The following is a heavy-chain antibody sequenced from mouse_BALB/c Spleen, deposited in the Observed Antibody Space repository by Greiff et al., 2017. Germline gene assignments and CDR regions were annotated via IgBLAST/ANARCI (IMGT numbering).Heavy chain of an antibody. D-gene: IGHD1-2*01. CDR2: ISSGGSYT. CDR1: GFTFSSYG. Sequence: EVKLEESGGDLVKPGGSLKLSCAASGFTFSSYGMSWVRQTPDKRLEWVATISSGGSYTYYPDSVKGRFTISRDNAKNTLYLQMSSLKSEDTAMYYCASSLLAGFAYWGQGTLVTVSA. V-gene: IGHV5-6*02. J-gene: IGHJ3*01. CDR3: ASSLLAGFAY.